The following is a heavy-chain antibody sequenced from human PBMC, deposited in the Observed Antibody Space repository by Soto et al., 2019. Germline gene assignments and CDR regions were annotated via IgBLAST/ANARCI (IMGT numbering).Heavy chain of an antibody. V-gene: IGHV1-69*10. CDR1: GGTFSSYA. CDR2: IIPIFGIA. Sequence: ASVKVSCKASGGTFSSYAISWVRQAPGQGLEWMGGIIPIFGIANYAQKFQGRVTITADKSTSTAYIELSSLRSEDTAVYYCARARGGYNWYFDLWGRGTLVTVSS. CDR3: ARARGGYNWYFDL. J-gene: IGHJ2*01. D-gene: IGHD1-1*01.